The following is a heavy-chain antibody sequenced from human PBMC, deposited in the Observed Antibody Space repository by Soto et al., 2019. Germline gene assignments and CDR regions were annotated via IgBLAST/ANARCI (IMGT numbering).Heavy chain of an antibody. CDR3: ARVASIAARPEPWFDP. CDR2: ISSSSSYI. D-gene: IGHD6-6*01. Sequence: PGGSLRLSCAASGFTFSSYSMNWVRQAPGKGLEWVSSISSSSSYIYYADSVKGRFTISRDNAKNSLYLQMNSLRAEDTAVYYCARVASIAARPEPWFDPWGQGTLVTVSS. J-gene: IGHJ5*02. V-gene: IGHV3-21*01. CDR1: GFTFSSYS.